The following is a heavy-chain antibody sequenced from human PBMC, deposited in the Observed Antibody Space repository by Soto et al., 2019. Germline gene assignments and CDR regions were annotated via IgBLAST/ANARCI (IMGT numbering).Heavy chain of an antibody. V-gene: IGHV4-39*01. CDR2: IYYSGST. D-gene: IGHD1-1*01. CDR1: GGSIRRNSYY. Sequence: SETLSLTCTFSGGSIRRNSYYWGWIRQPPGKGLEWIGSIYYSGSTYYNPSLKSRVTISVDTSKNQFSLKLSSVTAADTAVYYCARHDWNGVDYWGQGTLVTVSS. J-gene: IGHJ4*02. CDR3: ARHDWNGVDY.